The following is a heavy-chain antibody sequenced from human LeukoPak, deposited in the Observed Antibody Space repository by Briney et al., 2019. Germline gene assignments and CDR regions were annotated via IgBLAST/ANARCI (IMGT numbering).Heavy chain of an antibody. CDR2: IYSGGGT. V-gene: IGHV3-53*01. D-gene: IGHD3-22*01. Sequence: PGGSLGLSCAASGFIVSNNYMNWVRQAPGKGLEWVSIIYSGGGTYYADSVKGRLTLSRDNSKNTLYLQMNSLRADDTAVYYCARGCYYERSGYCPFDYWGPGTLVTVSS. J-gene: IGHJ4*02. CDR1: GFIVSNNY. CDR3: ARGCYYERSGYCPFDY.